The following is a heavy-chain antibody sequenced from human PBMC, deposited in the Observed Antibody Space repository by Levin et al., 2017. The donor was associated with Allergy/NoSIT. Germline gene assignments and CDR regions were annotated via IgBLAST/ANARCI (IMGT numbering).Heavy chain of an antibody. CDR1: GFTFSSYA. CDR3: AGGEDSSGYLWVDY. V-gene: IGHV3-30*04. J-gene: IGHJ4*02. CDR2: ISYDGSNK. Sequence: PGGSLRLSCAASGFTFSSYAMHWVRQAPGKGLEWVAVISYDGSNKYYADSVKGRFTISRDNSKNTLYLQMNSLRAEDTAVYYCAGGEDSSGYLWVDYWGQGTLVTVSS. D-gene: IGHD3-22*01.